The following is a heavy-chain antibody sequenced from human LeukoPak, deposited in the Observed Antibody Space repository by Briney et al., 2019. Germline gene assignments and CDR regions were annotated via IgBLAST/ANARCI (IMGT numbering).Heavy chain of an antibody. CDR2: ISGSGDNT. V-gene: IGHV3-23*01. CDR3: ANLLGGRDTPLG. D-gene: IGHD3-16*01. CDR1: GFTFSSYA. Sequence: PGGSLRLSCAASGFTFSSYAMSWVRQAPGKGLEWVSAISGSGDNTYYADSVKGRFTISRDNSKNTLYLQMNSLRAEDTAVYYCANLLGGRDTPLGWGQGTLVTVSS. J-gene: IGHJ4*02.